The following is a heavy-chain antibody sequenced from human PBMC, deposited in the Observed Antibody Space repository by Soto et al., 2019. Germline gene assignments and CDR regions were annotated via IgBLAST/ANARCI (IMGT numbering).Heavy chain of an antibody. CDR3: ARGGNWNYVGAFDI. CDR1: GYIFTSYT. Sequence: QVQLVQSGPEVKKPGASVMLSCKASGYIFTSYTVTWVRQAPGQGLEWMGWVSAYTGETQYAQRFHGTVTMTTNTSTSTAYMEMTSLKSDDTAVYYCARGGNWNYVGAFDIWGQGTMVTVSS. D-gene: IGHD1-7*01. V-gene: IGHV1-18*04. CDR2: VSAYTGET. J-gene: IGHJ3*02.